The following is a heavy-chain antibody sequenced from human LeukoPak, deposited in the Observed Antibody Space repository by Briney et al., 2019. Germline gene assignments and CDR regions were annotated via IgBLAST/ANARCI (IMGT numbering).Heavy chain of an antibody. CDR2: IYYSGST. D-gene: IGHD3-3*01. CDR3: ARLTPTYYDFWSGYGRQFDY. Sequence: PSETLSLTCTVSGGSISSSSYYWGWIRQPPGKGLEWIGSIYYSGSTYYNPSLKSRVTISVDTSKNQFSLKLSSVTAADTAVYYCARLTPTYYDFWSGYGRQFDYWGQGTLVTVSS. V-gene: IGHV4-39*07. CDR1: GGSISSSSYY. J-gene: IGHJ4*02.